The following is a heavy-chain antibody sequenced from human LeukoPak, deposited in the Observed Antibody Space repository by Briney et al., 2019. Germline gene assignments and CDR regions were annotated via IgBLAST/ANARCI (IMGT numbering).Heavy chain of an antibody. V-gene: IGHV5-51*01. D-gene: IGHD3-22*01. CDR3: ARGLERTGYYYYGMDV. CDR1: GYSFTSYW. CDR2: IYPGDSDT. J-gene: IGHJ6*02. Sequence: GESLKISGKGSGYSFTSYWIGWVRQMPGKGLEWMGIIYPGDSDTRYSPSLQGQVTISADKSISTAYLQWSSLKASDTAMYYCARGLERTGYYYYGMDVWGQGTTVTVSS.